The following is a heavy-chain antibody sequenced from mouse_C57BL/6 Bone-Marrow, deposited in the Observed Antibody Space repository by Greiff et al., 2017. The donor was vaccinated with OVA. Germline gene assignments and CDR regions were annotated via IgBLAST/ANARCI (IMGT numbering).Heavy chain of an antibody. V-gene: IGHV1-52*01. CDR1: GYTFTSYW. J-gene: IGHJ2*01. D-gene: IGHD1-1*01. CDR3: ARIGTAVPYY. CDR2: IDPSDSDT. Sequence: QVQLQQPGAELVRPGSSVKLSCKASGYTFTSYWMHWVKQRPIQGLEWIGNIDPSDSDTHYNQKFKDKATLTVDKSSRPAYMQLSRLKSEDTAVYYRARIGTAVPYYWGQGTALSVSA.